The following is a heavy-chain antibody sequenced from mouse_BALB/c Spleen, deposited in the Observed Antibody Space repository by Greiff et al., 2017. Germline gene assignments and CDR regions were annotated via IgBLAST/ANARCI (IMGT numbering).Heavy chain of an antibody. Sequence: VKLQESDAELVKPGASVKISCKASGYTFTDHAIHWVKQKPEQGLEWIGYISPGNGDIKYNEKFKGKATLTADKSSSTAYMQLNSLTSEDSAVYFASTMITTTGAWFAYWGQGTLVTVSA. CDR1: GYTFTDHA. D-gene: IGHD2-4*01. J-gene: IGHJ3*01. CDR2: ISPGNGDI. V-gene: IGHV1S53*02. CDR3: STMITTTGAWFAY.